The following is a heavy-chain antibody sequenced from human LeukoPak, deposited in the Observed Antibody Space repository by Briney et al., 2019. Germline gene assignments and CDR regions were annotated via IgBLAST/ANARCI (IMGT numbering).Heavy chain of an antibody. J-gene: IGHJ3*02. CDR1: GFTFSSYA. CDR2: ISYDGSNK. CDR3: ARASGYDAFDI. D-gene: IGHD5-12*01. V-gene: IGHV3-30-3*01. Sequence: GGSLRLSCAASGFTFSSYAMHWVRQAPGKGLEWVAVISYDGSNKYYADSVKGRFTTSRDNSKNTLYLQMNSLRAEDTAVYYCARASGYDAFDIWGQGTMVTVSS.